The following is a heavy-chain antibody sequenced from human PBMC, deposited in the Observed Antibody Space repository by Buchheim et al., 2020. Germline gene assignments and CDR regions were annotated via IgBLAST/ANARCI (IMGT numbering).Heavy chain of an antibody. J-gene: IGHJ4*02. CDR1: GGSFSGYY. V-gene: IGHV4-34*01. D-gene: IGHD5-12*01. CDR2: INHSGST. CDR3: ARGVRRGYNGYDTRAGPFDY. Sequence: QVQLQQWGAGLLKPSETLSLTCAVYGGSFSGYYWSWIRQPPGKGLEWIGEINHSGSTNYNPSLKSRVTISVDTSKNQFSLKLSSVTAADTAVYYCARGVRRGYNGYDTRAGPFDYWGQGTL.